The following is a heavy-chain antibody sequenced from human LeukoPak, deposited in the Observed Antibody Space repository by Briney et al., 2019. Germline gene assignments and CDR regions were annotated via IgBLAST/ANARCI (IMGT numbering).Heavy chain of an antibody. CDR1: GFTFSSCE. D-gene: IGHD3-22*01. CDR3: ARVPNYYDSSGYYLGDAFDI. J-gene: IGHJ3*02. V-gene: IGHV3-48*03. CDR2: ISSSGSTI. Sequence: GGSLRLSCAASGFTFSSCEMNWVRQAPGKGLEGVSYISSSGSTIYYADSVKGRFTISRDNAKNSLYLQMNSLRAEDTAVYYCARVPNYYDSSGYYLGDAFDIWGQGTMVTVSS.